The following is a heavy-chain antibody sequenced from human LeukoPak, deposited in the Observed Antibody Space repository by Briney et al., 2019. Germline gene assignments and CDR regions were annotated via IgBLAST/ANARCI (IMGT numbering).Heavy chain of an antibody. CDR2: VSYDGSNK. J-gene: IGHJ5*02. V-gene: IGHV3-30*18. CDR3: AKEGEPAAKYNWFDP. D-gene: IGHD2-2*01. CDR1: GFAFSSYG. Sequence: GGSLRLSCAASGFAFSSYGIHWVRQAPGKGLDWVGVVSYDGSNKYYADSVKGRFTISRDNSKNTLYLQMNSLRAEDTAVYYCAKEGEPAAKYNWFDPWGQGTLVTVSS.